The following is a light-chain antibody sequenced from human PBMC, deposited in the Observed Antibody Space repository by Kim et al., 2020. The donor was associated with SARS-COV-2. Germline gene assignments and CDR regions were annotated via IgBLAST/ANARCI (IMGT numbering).Light chain of an antibody. J-gene: IGLJ1*01. CDR2: HDS. CDR3: QVWDGSTDHYV. Sequence: APGRAAKIPCEGNNIGSKNVQWYQQKAGQAPVLVISHDSDRPSEIPDRFSGSNSGNTATLTISGVEAGDEADYYCQVWDGSTDHYVFGTGTKVTVL. CDR1: NIGSKN. V-gene: IGLV3-21*04.